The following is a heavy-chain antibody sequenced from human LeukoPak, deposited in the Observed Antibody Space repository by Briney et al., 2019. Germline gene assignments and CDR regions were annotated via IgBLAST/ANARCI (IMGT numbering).Heavy chain of an antibody. V-gene: IGHV1-18*01. CDR1: GYTFTSYG. Sequence: ASVKVSCKASGYTFTSYGISWVRQAPGQRLEWMGWINAGNGNTKYSQKFQGRVTMTRDTSTSTVYMELSSLRSEDTAVYYCARDPRTQNGEYRGPYDYWGQGTLVTVSS. J-gene: IGHJ4*02. D-gene: IGHD1-14*01. CDR3: ARDPRTQNGEYRGPYDY. CDR2: INAGNGNT.